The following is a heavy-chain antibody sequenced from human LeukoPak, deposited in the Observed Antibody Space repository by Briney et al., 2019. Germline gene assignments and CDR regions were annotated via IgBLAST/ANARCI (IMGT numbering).Heavy chain of an antibody. V-gene: IGHV1-18*01. CDR2: ISAYNGNT. Sequence: ASVKVSWKASGYTFTSYGISWVRQAPGQGLEWMGWISAYNGNTNYAQKLQGRVTMTTDTSTSTAYMELRSLRSDDTAVYYCASTTTVTTGAYGFDYWGQGTLVTVSS. CDR1: GYTFTSYG. CDR3: ASTTTVTTGAYGFDY. D-gene: IGHD4-17*01. J-gene: IGHJ4*02.